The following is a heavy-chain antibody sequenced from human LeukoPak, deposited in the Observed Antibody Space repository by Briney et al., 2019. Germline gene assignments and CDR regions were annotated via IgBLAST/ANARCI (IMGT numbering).Heavy chain of an antibody. J-gene: IGHJ5*01. Sequence: SETLSLTCTVSGDSISSYYWSWIRQPPGKGLEWIGYIYYSGSTEYNPSLKSRVTILVDTSKNQFSLKLSSVTAAATAVYFCARGQGSTWTGWFDPWGQGTLVTVSS. D-gene: IGHD6-13*01. V-gene: IGHV4-59*01. CDR1: GDSISSYY. CDR3: ARGQGSTWTGWFDP. CDR2: IYYSGST.